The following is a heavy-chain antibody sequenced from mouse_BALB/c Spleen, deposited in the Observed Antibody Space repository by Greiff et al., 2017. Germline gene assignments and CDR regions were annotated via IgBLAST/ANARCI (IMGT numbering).Heavy chain of an antibody. J-gene: IGHJ4*01. V-gene: IGHV2-2*02. CDR2: IWSGGST. Sequence: QVQLKESGPGLVQPSQSLSITCTVSGFSLTSYGVHWVLQSPGKGLEWLGVIWSGGSTDYNAAFISRLSISKDNSKSQVFFKMNSLQANDTAIYYCARNLNWDYAMDYWGQGTSVTVSS. D-gene: IGHD4-1*01. CDR1: GFSLTSYG. CDR3: ARNLNWDYAMDY.